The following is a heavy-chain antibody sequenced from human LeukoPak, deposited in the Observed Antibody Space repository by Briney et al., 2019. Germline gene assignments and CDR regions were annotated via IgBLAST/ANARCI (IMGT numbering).Heavy chain of an antibody. CDR1: GYTFTSYG. V-gene: IGHV1-18*01. Sequence: GASVKVSCKASGYTFTSYGTSWVRQAPGQGLEWMGWISAYNGNTNYAQKLQGRVTMTTDTSTRTAYMELRSLRSDDTVVYYCARIYDYVWGSYRSKYYFDYWGQGTLVTVSS. CDR2: ISAYNGNT. CDR3: ARIYDYVWGSYRSKYYFDY. D-gene: IGHD3-16*02. J-gene: IGHJ4*02.